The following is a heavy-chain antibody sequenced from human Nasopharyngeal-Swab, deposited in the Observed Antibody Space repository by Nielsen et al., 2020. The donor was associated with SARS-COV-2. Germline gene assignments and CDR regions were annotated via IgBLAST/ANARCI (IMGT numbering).Heavy chain of an antibody. Sequence: WIRQPPGKGLKWVAVISYDGSNKYYADSVKGRFTISRDNSKNTLYLQMNSLRAEDTAVYYCAKVGIPRGYYYGMDVWGQGTTVTVSS. CDR3: AKVGIPRGYYYGMDV. V-gene: IGHV3-30*18. D-gene: IGHD2-21*01. J-gene: IGHJ6*02. CDR2: ISYDGSNK.